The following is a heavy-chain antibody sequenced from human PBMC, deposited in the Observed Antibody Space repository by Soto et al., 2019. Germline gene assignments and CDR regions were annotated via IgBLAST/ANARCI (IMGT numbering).Heavy chain of an antibody. CDR2: LSGNGGSS. D-gene: IGHD1-26*01. J-gene: IGHJ1*01. CDR1: GFTFRNYA. CDR3: AQVRGIVGATGFFEH. Sequence: HPGGSLRLSCAASGFTFRNYAMTWVRQAPGKGLEWVSGLSGNGGSSYYADSVKGRFTISRDNSDNTLYLQMSSLRAEDTAIYYCAQVRGIVGATGFFEHWGQGTLVTAPQ. V-gene: IGHV3-23*01.